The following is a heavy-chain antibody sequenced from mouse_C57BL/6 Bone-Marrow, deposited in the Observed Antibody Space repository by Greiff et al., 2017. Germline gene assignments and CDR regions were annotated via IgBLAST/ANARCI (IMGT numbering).Heavy chain of an antibody. Sequence: VKLQQPGAELVMPGASVKLSCKASGYTFTSYWMHWVKQRPGQGLEWIGEIDPSDSYTNYNQKFKGKSTLTVDKSSSTAYMQLSSLTSEDSAVYYCARNYDYDVEFAYWGQGTLVTVSA. J-gene: IGHJ3*01. V-gene: IGHV1-69*01. CDR2: IDPSDSYT. CDR3: ARNYDYDVEFAY. D-gene: IGHD2-4*01. CDR1: GYTFTSYW.